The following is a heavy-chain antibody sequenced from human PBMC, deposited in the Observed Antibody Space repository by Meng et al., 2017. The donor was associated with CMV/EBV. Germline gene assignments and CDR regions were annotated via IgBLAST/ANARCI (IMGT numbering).Heavy chain of an antibody. V-gene: IGHV3-7*01. CDR2: VKHDGSEK. CDR3: ARDTGPNTLDY. J-gene: IGHJ4*02. CDR1: GFTFSTYW. Sequence: GESLKISCAASGFTFSTYWMTWVRQAPGKGLGWVVNVKHDGSEKYYLDSVKGRFTVSRDNAKNSLYLQMNSLRAEDTAIYYCARDTGPNTLDYWGQGTLVTVSS. D-gene: IGHD2-8*01.